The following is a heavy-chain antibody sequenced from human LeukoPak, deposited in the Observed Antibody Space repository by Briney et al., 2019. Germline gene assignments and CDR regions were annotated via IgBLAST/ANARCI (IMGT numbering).Heavy chain of an antibody. V-gene: IGHV4-39*07. CDR2: IYYSGST. J-gene: IGHJ5*02. Sequence: SETLSLTCTVSGGSISSSSYYWGWIRQPPGKGLEWIGSIYYSGSTYYNPSLKSRVTISVDTSKNQFSLKLSSVTAADTAVYYCARSPITILGGNWFDPWGQGTLVTVSS. CDR1: GGSISSSSYY. CDR3: ARSPITILGGNWFDP. D-gene: IGHD3-3*01.